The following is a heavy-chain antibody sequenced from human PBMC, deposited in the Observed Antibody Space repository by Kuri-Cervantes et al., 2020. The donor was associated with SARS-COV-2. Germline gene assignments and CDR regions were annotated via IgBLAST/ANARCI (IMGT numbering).Heavy chain of an antibody. Sequence: ASVKVSCKASGYTFSDYYMYWVRQAPGQGLEWMGWINPNSGGTNYAQKFQGWVTMTRDTSSTGYMELSRLRSDDTAVYYCARGMVRGLIQSYYYGMDVWGQGTTVTRLL. D-gene: IGHD3-10*01. V-gene: IGHV1-2*04. CDR3: ARGMVRGLIQSYYYGMDV. CDR2: INPNSGGT. CDR1: GYTFSDYY. J-gene: IGHJ6*02.